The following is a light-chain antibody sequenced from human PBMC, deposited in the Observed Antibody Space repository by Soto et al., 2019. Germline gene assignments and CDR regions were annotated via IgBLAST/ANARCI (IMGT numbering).Light chain of an antibody. CDR3: QAWDSSTGV. Sequence: SYELTQPPSVSVSPGQTASITCSGDKLGDKYASWYQQKQGQSTVLVIYQDSKRPSGIPERFSGSNSGNTATLTISGTQAMDEADYYCQAWDSSTGVFGTGTKLTVL. CDR1: KLGDKY. CDR2: QDS. J-gene: IGLJ1*01. V-gene: IGLV3-1*01.